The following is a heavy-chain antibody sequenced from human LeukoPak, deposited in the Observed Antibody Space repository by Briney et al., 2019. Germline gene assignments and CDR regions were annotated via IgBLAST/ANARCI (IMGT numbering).Heavy chain of an antibody. CDR2: ISSDGSYI. Sequence: GGSLRLSCAASGFPFSAYSIYWVHQAPGKGLEWVSSISSDGSYIFYADSVKGRFTISRDNSKNTLYLQMNSLRAEDTAVYYCAKEPGIAARRTYFDYWGQGTLVTVSS. CDR1: GFPFSAYS. CDR3: AKEPGIAARRTYFDY. D-gene: IGHD6-6*01. V-gene: IGHV3-21*04. J-gene: IGHJ4*02.